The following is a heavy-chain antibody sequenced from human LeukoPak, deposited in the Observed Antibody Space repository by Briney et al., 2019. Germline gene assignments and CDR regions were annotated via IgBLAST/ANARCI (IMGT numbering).Heavy chain of an antibody. D-gene: IGHD5-24*01. CDR2: IWYDGSNK. J-gene: IGHJ4*02. Sequence: GRSLRLSCAASGFTFSSYGMHWVRQAPGKGLEWVALIWYDGSNKYFADSVKGRFTISRDNSKNTLYLQMNSLNAEDTAVYYCARGGAYNSPFDYWGQGTLVTVSS. CDR3: ARGGAYNSPFDY. CDR1: GFTFSSYG. V-gene: IGHV3-33*01.